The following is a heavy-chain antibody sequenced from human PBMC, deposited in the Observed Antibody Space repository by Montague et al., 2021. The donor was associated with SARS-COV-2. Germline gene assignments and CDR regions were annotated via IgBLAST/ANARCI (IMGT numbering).Heavy chain of an antibody. J-gene: IGHJ4*02. CDR3: ARHPLGYCSSTSCYVG. CDR1: GGSISSSSYY. CDR2: INYSGSY. D-gene: IGHD2-2*01. V-gene: IGHV4-39*01. Sequence: SETLSLTCTVSGGSISSSSYYWGWLREPKGQGLVWIGGINYSGSYYSSPYRQISVTISVDTYKYQFSLKLSSVAAAATAVYYCARHPLGYCSSTSCYVGWGQGTLVTVSS.